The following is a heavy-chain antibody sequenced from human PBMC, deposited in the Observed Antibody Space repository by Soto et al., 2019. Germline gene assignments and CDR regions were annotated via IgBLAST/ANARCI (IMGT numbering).Heavy chain of an antibody. CDR2: IYPGDSDT. V-gene: IGHV5-51*01. D-gene: IGHD3-22*01. Sequence: GEPLKISCKGSGYSFTSYWIGWVRQMPGKGLEWMGIIYPGDSDTRYSPSFQGQVTISADKSISTAYLQWSSLKASDTAMYYCAMTYYYDSSGYYAFDYWGQGTLVTVSS. CDR1: GYSFTSYW. CDR3: AMTYYYDSSGYYAFDY. J-gene: IGHJ4*02.